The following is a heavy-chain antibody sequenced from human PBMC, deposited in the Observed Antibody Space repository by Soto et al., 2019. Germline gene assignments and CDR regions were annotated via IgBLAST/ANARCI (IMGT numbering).Heavy chain of an antibody. CDR3: AKGGGSCCFDN. CDR1: GITFSTSA. V-gene: IGHV3-23*01. Sequence: EVQLLASGGGLVQPGGSLRLSCAASGITFSTSAMSWVRQAPGKGLEWVSAISGSGGNSTFYGDSVKGRFTISRDNSKNTLYLQMNSLGAEDTAVYYCAKGGGSCCFDNWGQGTLVTVSS. J-gene: IGHJ4*02. D-gene: IGHD2-15*01. CDR2: ISGSGGNST.